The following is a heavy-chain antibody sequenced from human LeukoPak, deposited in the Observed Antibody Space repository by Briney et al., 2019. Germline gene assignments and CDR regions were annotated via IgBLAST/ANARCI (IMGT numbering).Heavy chain of an antibody. CDR2: MNPNSGNT. V-gene: IGHV1-8*01. CDR3: ARVPIVGATKYYFDY. J-gene: IGHJ4*02. Sequence: ASVKVPCKASGYTFTSYDINWVRQATGQGLEWMGWMNPNSGNTGYAQKLQGRVTMTRNTSISTAYMELSSLRSEDTAVYYCARVPIVGATKYYFDYWGQGTLVTVSS. D-gene: IGHD1-26*01. CDR1: GYTFTSYD.